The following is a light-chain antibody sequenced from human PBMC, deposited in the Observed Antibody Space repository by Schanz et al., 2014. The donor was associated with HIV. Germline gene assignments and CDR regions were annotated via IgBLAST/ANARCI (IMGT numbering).Light chain of an antibody. Sequence: EIVLTQSPATLSLSPGERATLSCRASQSVGSDLAWYQQKPGQAPRLFIYAASSRASGVPDRFSGSGSGADFTLTISGLEPEDFAVYYCQHYGSSFGPGTKVDIK. CDR1: QSVGSD. CDR3: QHYGSS. V-gene: IGKV3-20*01. CDR2: AAS. J-gene: IGKJ3*01.